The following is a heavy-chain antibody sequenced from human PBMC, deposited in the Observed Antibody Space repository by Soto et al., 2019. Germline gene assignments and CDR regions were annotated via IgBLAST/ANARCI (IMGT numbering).Heavy chain of an antibody. Sequence: SVKVSCKASGGTFSSCAISWVRQAPGQGLEWMGGIIPIFGTANYAQKFQGRVTITADKSTSTAYMELSSLRSEDTAVYYCAREAEEYSSSTLRSYFDYWGQGTLVTVSS. CDR3: AREAEEYSSSTLRSYFDY. D-gene: IGHD6-6*01. CDR2: IIPIFGTA. CDR1: GGTFSSCA. J-gene: IGHJ4*02. V-gene: IGHV1-69*06.